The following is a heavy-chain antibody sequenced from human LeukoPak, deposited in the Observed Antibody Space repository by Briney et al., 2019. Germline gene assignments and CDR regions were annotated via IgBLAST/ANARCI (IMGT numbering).Heavy chain of an antibody. CDR1: GFSLSTSGVVSTSGVG. J-gene: IGHJ4*02. CDR3: AHRSIDSHFDY. CDR2: IYWYDDQ. Sequence: SGPTLVNPTQTLTLTCTFSGFSLSTSGVVSTSGVGVGWIRQPPGKALEWLAVIYWYDDQRYSPSLKSRLTITKDTSKNQVVLTMTNMDPVDTATYYCAHRSIDSHFDYWGRGTLVTVSS. V-gene: IGHV2-5*01. D-gene: IGHD3-9*01.